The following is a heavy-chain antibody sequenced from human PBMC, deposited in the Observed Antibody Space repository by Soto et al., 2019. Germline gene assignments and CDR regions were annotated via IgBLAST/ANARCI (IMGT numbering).Heavy chain of an antibody. J-gene: IGHJ4*02. D-gene: IGHD3-22*01. CDR3: ARVPPYDSSGYGLDY. V-gene: IGHV1-2*02. Sequence: QVQLVQSGAEVKKPGASVKVSCKASGYTFTGYYMHWVRQAPGQGLEWMGWINPNSGGTNYAQKFQGRVTMTRDTSISTAYMELSRLRSDDTAVYYCARVPPYDSSGYGLDYWGQGTLVTVSS. CDR2: INPNSGGT. CDR1: GYTFTGYY.